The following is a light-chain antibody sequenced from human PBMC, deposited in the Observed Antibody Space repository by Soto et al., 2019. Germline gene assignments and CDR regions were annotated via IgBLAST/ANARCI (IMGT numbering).Light chain of an antibody. CDR1: SSDVGGYNY. Sequence: QSALTQPASVSGSPGQSITISCTGTSSDVGGYNYVSWYQQHPGKAPKLMIYEVSNRPSGVSSRFSGSKSGNTASLTISGLQAEDEADYYCGSYTRSSALVLFGGGTKLTVL. CDR3: GSYTRSSALVL. CDR2: EVS. V-gene: IGLV2-14*01. J-gene: IGLJ2*01.